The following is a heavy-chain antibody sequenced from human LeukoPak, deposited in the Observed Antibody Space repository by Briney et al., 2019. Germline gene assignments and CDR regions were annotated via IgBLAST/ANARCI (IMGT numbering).Heavy chain of an antibody. Sequence: SETLSLTCTVSGYSISSGYYWGWIRQPPGKGLEWIGSIYYSGSTYYNPSLKSRVTISVDTSKNQFSLKLSSVTAADTAVYYCARRKAIFGVVSSGALFDYWGQGTLVTVSS. CDR3: ARRKAIFGVVSSGALFDY. J-gene: IGHJ4*02. CDR1: GYSISSGYY. D-gene: IGHD3-3*01. V-gene: IGHV4-38-2*02. CDR2: IYYSGST.